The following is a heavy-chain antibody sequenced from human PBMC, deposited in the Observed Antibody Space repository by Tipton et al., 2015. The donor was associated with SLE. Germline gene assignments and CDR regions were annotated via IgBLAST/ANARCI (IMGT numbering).Heavy chain of an antibody. V-gene: IGHV4-39*07. CDR2: MFYTGSA. J-gene: IGHJ1*01. Sequence: TLSLTCTVSGASVSSSVYSWGWIRQPPGKGLQWIGAMFYTGSAHYNPSLKGRVSISVDTSKNVFSLNVSSVTAADTAEYYCVRPRREHQIVRLGWFWGLGTLVTVS. CDR3: VRPRREHQIVRLGWF. D-gene: IGHD2/OR15-2a*01. CDR1: GASVSSSVYS.